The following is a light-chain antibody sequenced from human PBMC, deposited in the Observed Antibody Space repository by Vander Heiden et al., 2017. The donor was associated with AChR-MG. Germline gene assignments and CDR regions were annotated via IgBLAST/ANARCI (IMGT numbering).Light chain of an antibody. CDR3: QQYSATPYT. V-gene: IGKV4-1*01. CDR1: QSVLNSANNKND. Sequence: DIVMTQSPDSLAVSLGDRATINCTSSQSVLNSANNKNDFVWYQQKPGQPPNLLFDWASIRGFGVPDRFSGSGSGTHFTLTISSVRAEDLAVYYCQQYSATPYTFGQGTKLEIK. CDR2: WAS. J-gene: IGKJ2*01.